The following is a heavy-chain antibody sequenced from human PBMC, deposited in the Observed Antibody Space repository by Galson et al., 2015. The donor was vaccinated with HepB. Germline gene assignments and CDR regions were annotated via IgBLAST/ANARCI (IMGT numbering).Heavy chain of an antibody. CDR1: GGSISTYY. V-gene: IGHV4-59*12. Sequence: TLSLTCSISGGSISTYYWGWIRQPPGKGLEWLGYIYYTGRTNYNPSFKSRVTISVHTSKNHFSLRRSSVTAADTAVYYWARDLMFKPTTTFRDFDIWGQGTMVSVSS. CDR2: IYYTGRT. D-gene: IGHD1-1*01. CDR3: ARDLMFKPTTTFRDFDI. J-gene: IGHJ3*02.